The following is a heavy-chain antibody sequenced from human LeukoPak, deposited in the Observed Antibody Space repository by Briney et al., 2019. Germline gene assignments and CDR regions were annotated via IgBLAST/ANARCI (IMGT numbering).Heavy chain of an antibody. CDR3: AKDRYYYDSSGSSPVDY. Sequence: GGSLRLSCAASGFTFSSYAMSWVRQAPGKGLEWVSAISGSGGSTYYADSVKGRFTISRDNSKNTLYLQMNSLRAEDTAVYYCAKDRYYYDSSGSSPVDYWGQGTLVTVSS. D-gene: IGHD3-22*01. CDR2: ISGSGGST. CDR1: GFTFSSYA. J-gene: IGHJ4*02. V-gene: IGHV3-23*01.